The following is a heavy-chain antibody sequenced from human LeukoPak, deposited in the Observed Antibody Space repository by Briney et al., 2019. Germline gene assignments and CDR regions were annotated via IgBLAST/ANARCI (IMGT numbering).Heavy chain of an antibody. V-gene: IGHV4-59*08. Sequence: NPSETLALTCTVSSGLDSVYYWTGVRQPPGKGLEWIGYIYYSETNYNPSLKSRVNISLDPSKNQLSLKLTSVTAADTAEYYCARRLNWLHPLVQGTLVTVSS. CDR2: IYYSET. J-gene: IGHJ5*02. CDR3: ARRLNWLHP. CDR1: SGLDSVYY.